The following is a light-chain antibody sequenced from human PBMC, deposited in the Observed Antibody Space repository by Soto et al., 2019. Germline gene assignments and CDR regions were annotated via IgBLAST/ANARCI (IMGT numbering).Light chain of an antibody. Sequence: ETVLTQSPGSLALSPGDRATLSCRASQTISDSYLAWYRQKPGQAPRLVLYGTSNSATGIPDRFSGSGSGTDFTLTITRLEPEDFAVYYCQQYGSTPWTFGQGTKVDIK. CDR1: QTISDSY. CDR2: GTS. V-gene: IGKV3-20*01. J-gene: IGKJ1*01. CDR3: QQYGSTPWT.